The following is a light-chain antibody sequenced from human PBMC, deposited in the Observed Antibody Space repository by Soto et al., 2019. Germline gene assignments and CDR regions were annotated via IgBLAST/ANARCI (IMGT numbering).Light chain of an antibody. CDR2: SDS. CDR1: SSNIGRNT. Sequence: QSVRTQPPSASETPGQRVTISCSGSSSNIGRNTVNWYQHLPGTAPKLLIYSDSQRPSGVPDRCSGSKSGTSASLAISGLRSEDGADYYCAAWDDSLSVVLFGGGTKLTVL. CDR3: AAWDDSLSVVL. J-gene: IGLJ2*01. V-gene: IGLV1-44*01.